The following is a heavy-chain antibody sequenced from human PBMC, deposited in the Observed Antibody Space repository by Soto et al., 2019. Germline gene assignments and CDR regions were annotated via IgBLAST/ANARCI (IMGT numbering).Heavy chain of an antibody. CDR1: GGSISSGGYY. Sequence: PSETLSLTCTVSGGSISSGGYYWSWIRQHPGKGLEWIGYIYYSGSTYYNPSLKSRVTISVDTSKNQFSLKLSSVTAADTAVYYCAGSWSSYYYDRSGYPPVAYCGQGTLVIGSS. CDR3: AGSWSSYYYDRSGYPPVAY. D-gene: IGHD3-22*01. J-gene: IGHJ4*02. CDR2: IYYSGST. V-gene: IGHV4-31*03.